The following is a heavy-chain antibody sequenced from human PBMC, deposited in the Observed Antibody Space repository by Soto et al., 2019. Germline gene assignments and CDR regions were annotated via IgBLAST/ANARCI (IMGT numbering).Heavy chain of an antibody. CDR2: IYYSGST. J-gene: IGHJ4*02. CDR1: GGSISSGGYY. Sequence: SETLSLTCTVSGGSISSGGYYWSWIRQHPEKGLEWIGYIYYSGSTYYNPSLKSRVTISVDTSKNQFSLKLSSVTAADTAVYYCARGFRRYDFWSGYYFDYWGQGTLVTVSS. D-gene: IGHD3-3*01. V-gene: IGHV4-31*03. CDR3: ARGFRRYDFWSGYYFDY.